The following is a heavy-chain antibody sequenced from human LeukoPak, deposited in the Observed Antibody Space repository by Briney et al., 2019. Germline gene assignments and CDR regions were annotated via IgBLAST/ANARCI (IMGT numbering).Heavy chain of an antibody. CDR2: IYHSGNT. V-gene: IGHV4-4*02. CDR1: GGSISSGNW. D-gene: IGHD2-21*01. J-gene: IGHJ4*02. Sequence: PSGTLSLTCAVSGGSISSGNWWSWVRQPPGKGLDWIGEIYHSGNTVYNPPLKSRVTISVDNSKNQFSLKLTSVTAADTAVYYCARTGASASVVDWGQGTLVTVSS. CDR3: ARTGASASVVD.